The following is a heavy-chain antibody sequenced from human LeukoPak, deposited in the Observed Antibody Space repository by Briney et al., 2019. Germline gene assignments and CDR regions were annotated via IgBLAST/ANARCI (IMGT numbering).Heavy chain of an antibody. CDR2: IYHSGST. D-gene: IGHD2-8*02. CDR3: ASEDTGSFDY. J-gene: IGHJ4*02. V-gene: IGHV4-30-2*01. Sequence: SQTLSLTCAVSGGSISSGGYSWSWIRQPPGKGLEWIGYIYHSGSTYYHPSLKSRVTISVDRSKNQFSLKLSSVTAADTAVYYCASEDTGSFDYWGQGTLVTVSS. CDR1: GGSISSGGYS.